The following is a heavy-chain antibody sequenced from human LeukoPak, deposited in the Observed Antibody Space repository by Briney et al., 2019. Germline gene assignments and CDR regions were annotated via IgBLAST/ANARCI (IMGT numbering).Heavy chain of an antibody. D-gene: IGHD2-2*01. Sequence: SETLSLTCTVSGGSISTYYRSWIRQPPGKGLEWIGYIYTSGSTNYNPSLKSRVTISVDTSKNQFSLKLSSVTAADTAVYYCARLTLGYCSSTSCPMNYHYGMDVWGQGTTVTVSS. J-gene: IGHJ6*02. CDR3: ARLTLGYCSSTSCPMNYHYGMDV. CDR2: IYTSGST. V-gene: IGHV4-4*09. CDR1: GGSISTYY.